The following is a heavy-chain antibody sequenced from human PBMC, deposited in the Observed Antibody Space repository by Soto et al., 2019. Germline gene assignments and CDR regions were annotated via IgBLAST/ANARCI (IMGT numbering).Heavy chain of an antibody. J-gene: IGHJ4*02. Sequence: GGSLRLSCAASGFTFSSYAMSWVRQAPGKGLEWVSAISGSGGSTYYADSVKGRFTISRDNSKNTLYLQMNSLRAEDTAVYYCAKDPFTRVRGVARAAYIDYWGQGTLVTVSS. D-gene: IGHD3-10*01. CDR2: ISGSGGST. V-gene: IGHV3-23*01. CDR3: AKDPFTRVRGVARAAYIDY. CDR1: GFTFSSYA.